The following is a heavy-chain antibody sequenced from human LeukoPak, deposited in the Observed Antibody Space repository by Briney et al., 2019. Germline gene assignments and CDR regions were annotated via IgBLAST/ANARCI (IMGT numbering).Heavy chain of an antibody. Sequence: PSETLSLTCAVSGYSISSGYYWSWIRQPPGKGLEWIGYIYYSGSTYYNPSLKSRVTISVDTSKNQFSLKLSSVTAADTAVYYCARGELDSSSSEYDPWGQGTLVTVSS. CDR2: IYYSGST. CDR3: ARGELDSSSSEYDP. J-gene: IGHJ5*02. CDR1: GYSISSGYY. D-gene: IGHD6-6*01. V-gene: IGHV4-30-4*08.